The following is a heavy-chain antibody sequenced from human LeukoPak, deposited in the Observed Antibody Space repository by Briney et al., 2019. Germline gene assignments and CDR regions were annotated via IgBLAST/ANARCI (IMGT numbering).Heavy chain of an antibody. V-gene: IGHV3-23*01. CDR2: ISGSGRST. J-gene: IGHJ6*03. CDR3: AKGGNGCTSSSCRDSYYYMDV. D-gene: IGHD2-2*01. CDR1: GFTLTSYA. Sequence: GGSLRLSCAASGFTLTSYAMSWVRQAPGKGLEWVSAISGSGRSTYYADSVKGRFTMSRDNSKNTLYLQMNSLRAEDTAVYYCAKGGNGCTSSSCRDSYYYMDVWGKGTTVTVSS.